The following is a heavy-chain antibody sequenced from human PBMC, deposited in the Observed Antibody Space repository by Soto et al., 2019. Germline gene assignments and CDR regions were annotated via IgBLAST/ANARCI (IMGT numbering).Heavy chain of an antibody. CDR1: GGSISSYY. CDR2: IYYSGST. D-gene: IGHD4-17*01. J-gene: IGHJ4*02. Sequence: QVQLQESGPGLVKPSETLSLTCTVSGGSISSYYWSWIRQLPGKGLEWIGYIYYSGSTNYNPSLKSRDTISVDTSKNQFSLKLSSVTAADTAVYYCARRYGPGFDYWGQGTLVTVSS. CDR3: ARRYGPGFDY. V-gene: IGHV4-59*08.